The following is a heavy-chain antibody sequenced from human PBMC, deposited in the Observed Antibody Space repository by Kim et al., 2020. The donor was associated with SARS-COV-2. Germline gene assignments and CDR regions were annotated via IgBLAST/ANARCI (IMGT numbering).Heavy chain of an antibody. CDR2: INPNSGGT. D-gene: IGHD6-13*01. CDR1: GYTFTGYY. V-gene: IGHV1-2*02. J-gene: IGHJ4*02. Sequence: ASVKVSCKASGYTFTGYYMHWVRQAPGQGLEWMGWINPNSGGTNYAQKFQGRVTMTRDTSISTAYMELSRLRSDDTAVYYCARSLIIAAAGKYYFDYWGQGTLVTVSS. CDR3: ARSLIIAAAGKYYFDY.